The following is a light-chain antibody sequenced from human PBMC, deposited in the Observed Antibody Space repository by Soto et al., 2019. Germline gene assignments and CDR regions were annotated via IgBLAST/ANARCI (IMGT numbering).Light chain of an antibody. CDR2: GAS. J-gene: IGKJ2*01. V-gene: IGKV3-20*01. CDR1: ESVSNSY. Sequence: EIVLTQSPGTLSLSPGERATLSCRASESVSNSYLAWYQQKPGQAPRLLIYGASSRATGIPDRFSGSGSGTDFTLTISRLGPEDFAVYFCQQYSISPYTFGQGTKLEIK. CDR3: QQYSISPYT.